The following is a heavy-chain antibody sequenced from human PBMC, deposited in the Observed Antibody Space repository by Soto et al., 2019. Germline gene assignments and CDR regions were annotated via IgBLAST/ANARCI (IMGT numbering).Heavy chain of an antibody. V-gene: IGHV1-69*01. CDR3: ARELGYCSGGSCYPPGWFDP. CDR1: GGTFSSYA. Sequence: QVQLVQSGAEVKKPGSSVKVSCKASGGTFSSYAISWVRQAPGQGLEWMGGIIPICGTANYAQKFQGRVTITADESTSTAYMELSSLRSEDTAVYYCARELGYCSGGSCYPPGWFDPWGQGTLVTVSS. CDR2: IIPICGTA. D-gene: IGHD2-15*01. J-gene: IGHJ5*02.